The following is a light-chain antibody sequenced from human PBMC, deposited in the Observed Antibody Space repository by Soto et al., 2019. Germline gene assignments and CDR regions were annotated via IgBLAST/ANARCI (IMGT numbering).Light chain of an antibody. CDR2: AAS. V-gene: IGKV1-39*01. CDR1: ESVRHY. CDR3: QQSYSTPPIT. Sequence: DIQMTQSPSTLSLSPGERATLSCRASESVRHYVAWYQQKPGKAPKLLIYAASSLQSGVPSRFSGSGSGTDFTLTISSLQPEDFATYYCQQSYSTPPITFGQGTRLEIK. J-gene: IGKJ5*01.